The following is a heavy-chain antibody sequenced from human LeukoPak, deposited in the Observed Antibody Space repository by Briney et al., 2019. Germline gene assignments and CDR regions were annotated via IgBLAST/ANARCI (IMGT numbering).Heavy chain of an antibody. Sequence: GGSLRLSCAASGFTFSSYSMNWVRQAPGKGLEWVSSISSSSSYIYYADSVKGRFTISRDNAKNSLYLQMNSLRAEDTAVYYCARAELWLNYYYYMDVWGKGTTVTVSS. D-gene: IGHD5-18*01. CDR2: ISSSSSYI. CDR1: GFTFSSYS. CDR3: ARAELWLNYYYYMDV. J-gene: IGHJ6*03. V-gene: IGHV3-21*01.